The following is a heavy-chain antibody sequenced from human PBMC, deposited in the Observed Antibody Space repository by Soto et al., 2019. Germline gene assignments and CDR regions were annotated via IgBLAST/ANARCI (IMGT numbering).Heavy chain of an antibody. Sequence: EVQLLESGGGLVQPGGSLRLSCAASGFTFSSYAMSWVRQAPGKGLEWVSAISGSGGSTYYADSVKGRFTISRDNSKNTLYLQMNSLRAEDTAVYYCAKDVSYDILTGYYGGLDYWGQGTLVTVSS. J-gene: IGHJ4*02. V-gene: IGHV3-23*01. CDR1: GFTFSSYA. D-gene: IGHD3-9*01. CDR3: AKDVSYDILTGYYGGLDY. CDR2: ISGSGGST.